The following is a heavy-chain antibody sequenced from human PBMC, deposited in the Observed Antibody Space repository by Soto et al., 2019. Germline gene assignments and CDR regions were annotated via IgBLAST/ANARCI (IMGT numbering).Heavy chain of an antibody. CDR1: GYLFVSYA. D-gene: IGHD3-10*01. J-gene: IGHJ4*02. CDR2: ISAYNGNT. Sequence: ASVKLCCKDSGYLFVSYAISWVRQALGQGLEWMGRISAYNGNTNYAQNLQGRVTMTTDTSTSTAYMELRSLRSDDTAVYYRARDLDGSGSYYTDYWGPGTLVTVSS. CDR3: ARDLDGSGSYYTDY. V-gene: IGHV1-18*01.